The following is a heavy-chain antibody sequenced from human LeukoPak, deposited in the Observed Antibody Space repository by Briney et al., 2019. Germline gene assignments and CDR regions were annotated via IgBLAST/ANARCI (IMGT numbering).Heavy chain of an antibody. J-gene: IGHJ4*02. CDR3: ARLGGENF. Sequence: SETLSLTCSVTGDSISSYYWTWIRQPAGKGLEWIGRINTSGSTNYNPSLKSRVTMSVDTSKNQFSLNLSSVTAADTAVYYCARLGGENFWGQGTLVTVSS. D-gene: IGHD3-10*01. CDR2: INTSGST. V-gene: IGHV4-4*07. CDR1: GDSISSYY.